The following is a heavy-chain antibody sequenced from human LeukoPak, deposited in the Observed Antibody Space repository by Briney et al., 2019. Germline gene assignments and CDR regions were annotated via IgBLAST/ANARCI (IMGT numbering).Heavy chain of an antibody. CDR1: GTSFSGYY. V-gene: IGHV4-34*01. D-gene: IGHD5-18*01. Sequence: SETLSLTCAVYGTSFSGYYWNWIRQPPGKGLEWIGEIDHRGRAKYNPSLKSRVSTSIDTSKNQFSLNLSSVTAADTAVYYCARDVDTALMDVWGEGTTVIVSS. CDR2: IDHRGRA. CDR3: ARDVDTALMDV. J-gene: IGHJ6*04.